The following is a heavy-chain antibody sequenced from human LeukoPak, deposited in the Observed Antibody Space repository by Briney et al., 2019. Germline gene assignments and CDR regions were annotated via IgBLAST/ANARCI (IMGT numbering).Heavy chain of an antibody. Sequence: PSQTLSLTCTVSGGSISSGSYYWSWIRQPAGKGLEWIGRIYTSGSTNYNPSLKSRVTISVDTSKNQFSLKLSSVTAADTAVYYCARLGEWELIWGQGTLVTVSS. V-gene: IGHV4-61*02. J-gene: IGHJ4*02. D-gene: IGHD1-26*01. CDR1: GGSISSGSYY. CDR2: IYTSGST. CDR3: ARLGEWELI.